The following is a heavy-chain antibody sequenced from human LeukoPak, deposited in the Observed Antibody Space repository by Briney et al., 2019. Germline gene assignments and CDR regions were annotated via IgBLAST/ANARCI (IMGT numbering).Heavy chain of an antibody. CDR1: GFTVSSNY. D-gene: IGHD6-19*01. V-gene: IGHV3-53*01. CDR2: IYSGGST. J-gene: IGHJ4*02. CDR3: ASLLTYCSGWCDYFDY. Sequence: PGGSLRLSCAASGFTVSSNYMSWVRQAPGKGLEWVSVIYSGGSTYYADSVKGRFTISRDNSKNTLYLQMNSLRAEDTAVYYCASLLTYCSGWCDYFDYWGQGTLVTVSS.